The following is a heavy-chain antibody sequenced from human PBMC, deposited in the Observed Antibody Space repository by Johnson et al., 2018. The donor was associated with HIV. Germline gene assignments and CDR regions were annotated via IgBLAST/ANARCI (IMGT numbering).Heavy chain of an antibody. J-gene: IGHJ3*02. CDR2: ISYDGSNK. CDR3: AKDAGNDFRGLDAFDI. CDR1: GFTFSSYA. Sequence: VQLVESGGGVVQPGRSLRLSCAASGFTFSSYAMHWVRQAPGKGLEWVAVISYDGSNKYYADSVKGRFTISRDNSKNTLYLQMNSLRAEDTAVYYCAKDAGNDFRGLDAFDIWGQGTMVTVSS. D-gene: IGHD3-3*01. V-gene: IGHV3-30-3*01.